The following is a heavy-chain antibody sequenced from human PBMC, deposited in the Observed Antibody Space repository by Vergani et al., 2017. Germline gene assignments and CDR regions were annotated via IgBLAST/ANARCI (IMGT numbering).Heavy chain of an antibody. D-gene: IGHD5-24*01. CDR2: ISGSGGST. CDR3: AKDHWGHYRDGYNRRDWYFDL. V-gene: IGHV3-23*01. Sequence: EVQLLESGGGLVQPGGSLRLSCAASGFTFSSYAMSWVRPAPGKGLEWVSAISGSGGSTYYADSVKGRFTISRDNSKNTLYLQMNSRRAEDTAVYYCAKDHWGHYRDGYNRRDWYFDLWGRGTLVTVSS. J-gene: IGHJ2*01. CDR1: GFTFSSYA.